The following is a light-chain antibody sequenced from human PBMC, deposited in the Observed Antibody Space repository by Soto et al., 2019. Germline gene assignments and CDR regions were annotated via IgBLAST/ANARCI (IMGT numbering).Light chain of an antibody. CDR1: QSISSY. Sequence: DIQMTQSPSSLSASLGDIGTITCRASQSISSYLNWYQQKPGKAPKLLIYAASSLQSGVPSRFSGSGSGTDFTLTISSLQPEDFATYYCQQSYSTPRTFGQGTKVDIK. CDR3: QQSYSTPRT. CDR2: AAS. J-gene: IGKJ1*01. V-gene: IGKV1-39*01.